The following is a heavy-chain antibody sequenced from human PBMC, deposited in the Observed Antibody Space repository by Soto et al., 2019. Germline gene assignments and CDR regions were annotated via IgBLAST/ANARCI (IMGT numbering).Heavy chain of an antibody. Sequence: GGSLRLSCAASGFTFSNAWMSWVRQAPGKGLEWVGRIKSKTDGGTTDYAAPVKGSFTISRDDSKNTLYLQMNSLKTEDTAVYYCTTQKGLGGYDADYWGQGTLVTVSS. CDR3: TTQKGLGGYDADY. D-gene: IGHD5-12*01. CDR1: GFTFSNAW. CDR2: IKSKTDGGTT. J-gene: IGHJ4*02. V-gene: IGHV3-15*01.